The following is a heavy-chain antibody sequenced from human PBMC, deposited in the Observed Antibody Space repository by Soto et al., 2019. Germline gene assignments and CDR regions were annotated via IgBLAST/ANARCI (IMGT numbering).Heavy chain of an antibody. CDR2: IYWDDDK. V-gene: IGHV2-5*02. D-gene: IGHD6-19*01. J-gene: IGHJ4*02. CDR3: AHRQAQGIGLAGTFDS. Sequence: SGPTLVNPTQTLTLTCTFSGFSFSTTGVGVGWISQPPGKALEWLALIYWDDDKRYSPSLKSRLTITKDTSKNQVVLTMTNMDPVDTATYYCAHRQAQGIGLAGTFDSWGQGTLVTV. CDR1: GFSFSTTGVG.